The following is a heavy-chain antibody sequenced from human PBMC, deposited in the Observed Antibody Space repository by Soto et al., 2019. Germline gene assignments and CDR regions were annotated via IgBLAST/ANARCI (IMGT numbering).Heavy chain of an antibody. V-gene: IGHV3-74*01. CDR1: GFTFSSYW. CDR3: ASVPSGSYRLYYYYYYGMDV. D-gene: IGHD1-26*01. J-gene: IGHJ6*02. Sequence: PGGSLRLSCAASGFTFSSYWMHWVRQAPGKGLVWVSRINSDGSSTSYADSVKGRFTISRDNAKNTLYLQMNSLRAEDTAVYYCASVPSGSYRLYYYYYYGMDVWGQGTTVTVSS. CDR2: INSDGSST.